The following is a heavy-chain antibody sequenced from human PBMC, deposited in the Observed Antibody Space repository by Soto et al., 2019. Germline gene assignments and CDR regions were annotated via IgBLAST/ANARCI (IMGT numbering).Heavy chain of an antibody. J-gene: IGHJ4*02. Sequence: SETLSLPCTVSGSPIISSSYYWVWIRQPPGTGLEWIGSIYYSGSTYYNPSLKSRVTISVDTSKHQFSLKLSSVTAADTAVYYCARHMSYDSGGYYFYYFGYWGQGTLVTVSS. V-gene: IGHV4-39*01. CDR2: IYYSGST. CDR3: ARHMSYDSGGYYFYYFGY. CDR1: GSPIISSSYY. D-gene: IGHD3-22*01.